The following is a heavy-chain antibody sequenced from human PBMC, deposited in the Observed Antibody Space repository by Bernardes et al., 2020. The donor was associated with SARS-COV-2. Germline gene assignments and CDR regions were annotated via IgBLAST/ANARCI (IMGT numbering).Heavy chain of an antibody. CDR2: ISYDGSNK. D-gene: IGHD5-12*01. CDR3: ARGDGYKHFDY. CDR1: GFTCSSYA. Sequence: GGSLRLSFAASGFTCSSYAMHWVRQAPGKGLEWVAVISYDGSNKYYADSVKGRFTISRDNSKNTLYLQMNSLRAEDTAVYYCARGDGYKHFDYWDQGTLVTVSS. J-gene: IGHJ4*02. V-gene: IGHV3-30-3*01.